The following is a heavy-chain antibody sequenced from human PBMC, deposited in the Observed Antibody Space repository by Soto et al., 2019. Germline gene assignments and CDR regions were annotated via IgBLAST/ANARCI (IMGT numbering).Heavy chain of an antibody. CDR2: ISAYNGNT. D-gene: IGHD4-17*01. J-gene: IGHJ6*02. CDR3: ARDDYGVTEYYGMYV. Sequence: QVQLVQSGAEVKKPGASVKVSCKASGYTFTSYGISWVRQSPGQGLAWMGWISAYNGNTNHAQKLQGRVNMTTDTSTRTADMELRSLRSDDTAVYYCARDDYGVTEYYGMYVRGQGTTVTVSS. CDR1: GYTFTSYG. V-gene: IGHV1-18*01.